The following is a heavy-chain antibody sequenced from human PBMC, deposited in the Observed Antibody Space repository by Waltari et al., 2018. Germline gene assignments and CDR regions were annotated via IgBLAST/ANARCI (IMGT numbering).Heavy chain of an antibody. CDR2: ISHSGST. CDR3: ARVPANKVNWYFDL. D-gene: IGHD2-2*01. Sequence: QVQLQESGPGLVKPSETLSLTCAVSGYSISSGYYWGWIRQPPGKGLEWIGRISHSGSTYDNPSLKSRVTISVDTSKNQFSLKLSSVTAADTAVYYCARVPANKVNWYFDLWGRGTLVTVSS. V-gene: IGHV4-38-2*01. J-gene: IGHJ2*01. CDR1: GYSISSGYY.